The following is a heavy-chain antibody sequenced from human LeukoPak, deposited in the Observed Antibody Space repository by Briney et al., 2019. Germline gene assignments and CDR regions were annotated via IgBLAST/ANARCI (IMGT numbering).Heavy chain of an antibody. CDR1: GYSISSGYY. V-gene: IGHV4-38-2*02. Sequence: SETLSLTCTVSGYSISSGYYWGWIRQPPGKGLEWIGSIYHSGSTYYNPSLKSRVTISVDTSKNQFSLKLSSVTAADTAVYYCARDRGFPYYDSWSGYSNHFDYWGQGTLVTVSS. CDR3: ARDRGFPYYDSWSGYSNHFDY. J-gene: IGHJ4*02. CDR2: IYHSGST. D-gene: IGHD3-3*01.